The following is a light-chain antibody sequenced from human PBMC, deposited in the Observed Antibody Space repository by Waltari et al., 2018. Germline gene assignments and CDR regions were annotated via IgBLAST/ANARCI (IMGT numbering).Light chain of an antibody. CDR3: QQLNSYPRFP. V-gene: IGKV1-9*01. J-gene: IGKJ3*01. CDR1: QGISSY. Sequence: DIQLTQSPSFLSASVGDRVTITCQASQGISSYLAWYQQKPGKAPKLLVYAASTLQSGVPSRFSGSGSGTEFTRTIGSLQPEDVATYYCQQLNSYPRFPFGPGTKVDIK. CDR2: AAS.